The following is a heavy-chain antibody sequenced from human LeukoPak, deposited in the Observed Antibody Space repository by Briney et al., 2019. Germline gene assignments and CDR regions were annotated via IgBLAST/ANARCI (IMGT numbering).Heavy chain of an antibody. Sequence: PGGTLRLSCKASGFTFSSYAMSWVRQAPWKWLEWVSAISGSGGTTYYVDSVKGRFTISRDNFKNTLYLQMNSLRAEDTAVYYCAKVGWLQSRSSGDYWGQGTLVTVSS. CDR2: ISGSGGTT. D-gene: IGHD5-12*01. J-gene: IGHJ4*02. CDR3: AKVGWLQSRSSGDY. CDR1: GFTFSSYA. V-gene: IGHV3-23*01.